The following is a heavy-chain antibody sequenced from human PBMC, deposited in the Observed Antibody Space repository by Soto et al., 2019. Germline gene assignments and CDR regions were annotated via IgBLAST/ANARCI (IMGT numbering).Heavy chain of an antibody. CDR3: GLYDALFFDF. Sequence: PGGALRVSCAASGFTVSTFNMNWVRQAPGKGLEWVSSITNSAYTSYADSVKGRFTISRDNAKNSLYLQMNSLRAEDTAVYYCGLYDALFFDFWGHGALVPVSP. D-gene: IGHD2-8*01. J-gene: IGHJ5*01. CDR1: GFTVSTFN. CDR2: ITNSAYT. V-gene: IGHV3-21*01.